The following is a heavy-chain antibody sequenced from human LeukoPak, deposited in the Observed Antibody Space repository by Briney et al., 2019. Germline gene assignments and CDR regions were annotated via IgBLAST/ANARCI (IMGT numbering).Heavy chain of an antibody. J-gene: IGHJ2*01. CDR2: INWNGSST. V-gene: IGHV3-20*04. Sequence: GGSLRLSCAASGFTFDDYGMSWVRQAPGKGLEWVSGINWNGSSTGYADSVKGRFTISRDNAKNSLYLQMNSLRAEDTALYYCARVQTYYDFWSGYYRAWYFDLWGRGTLVTVSS. CDR3: ARVQTYYDFWSGYYRAWYFDL. CDR1: GFTFDDYG. D-gene: IGHD3-3*01.